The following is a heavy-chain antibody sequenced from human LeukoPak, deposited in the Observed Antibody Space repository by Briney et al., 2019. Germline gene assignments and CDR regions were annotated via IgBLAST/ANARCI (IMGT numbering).Heavy chain of an antibody. CDR1: GFTLSSYS. J-gene: IGHJ5*02. CDR3: ARDTYYDYVWGSYRPNWFDP. Sequence: PGGSLRLSCAASGFTLSSYSMTWVRQAPGKGLEWVSYISSSGSTIYYADSVKGRFTISRDNAKNSLYLQMNSLRAEDTAVYYCARDTYYDYVWGSYRPNWFDPWGQGTLVTVSS. D-gene: IGHD3-16*02. CDR2: ISSSGSTI. V-gene: IGHV3-48*04.